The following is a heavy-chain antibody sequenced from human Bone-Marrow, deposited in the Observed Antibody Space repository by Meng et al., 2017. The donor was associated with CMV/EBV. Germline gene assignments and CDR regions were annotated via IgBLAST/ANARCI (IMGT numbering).Heavy chain of an antibody. D-gene: IGHD2-2*01. CDR2: IRYDGSNK. V-gene: IGHV3-30*02. J-gene: IGHJ4*02. CDR3: AKLEDIVVVPAAGEDY. CDR1: GFTFSRYA. Sequence: GESLKISCAASGFTFSRYAMHWVRQAPGKGLEWVAFIRYDGSNKYYADSVKGRFTISRDNSKNTLYLQMNSLRAEDTAVYYCAKLEDIVVVPAAGEDYWGQGTLVTVSS.